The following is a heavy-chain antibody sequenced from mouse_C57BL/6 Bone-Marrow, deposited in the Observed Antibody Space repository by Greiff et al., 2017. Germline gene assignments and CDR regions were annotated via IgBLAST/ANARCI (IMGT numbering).Heavy chain of an antibody. CDR1: GYSITSGYY. V-gene: IGHV3-6*01. J-gene: IGHJ4*01. CDR2: ISYDGSN. CDR3: ARDGYDAMDY. Sequence: VQLQPSGPGLVKPSQSLSLTCSVTGYSITSGYYWNWIRQFPGNKLEWMGYISYDGSNNYNPSLKNRISITRDTSKNQFFLKLNSVTTEDTATYYCARDGYDAMDYWGQGTSVTVSS.